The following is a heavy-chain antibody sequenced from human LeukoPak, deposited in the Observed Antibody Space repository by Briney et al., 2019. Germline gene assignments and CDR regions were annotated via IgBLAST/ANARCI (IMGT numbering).Heavy chain of an antibody. CDR1: GYSFTTYW. CDR2: IYPGDSDT. Sequence: GESLKISCKGSGYSFTTYWIAWVRQMPGKGLEWMGIIYPGDSDTRYSPPFQGQVTISVDRSINTAYLQWSSLKASDTAMYYCVRRGFCSGDNCFSHAFDIWGQGTMVTVSS. J-gene: IGHJ3*02. D-gene: IGHD2-15*01. CDR3: VRRGFCSGDNCFSHAFDI. V-gene: IGHV5-51*01.